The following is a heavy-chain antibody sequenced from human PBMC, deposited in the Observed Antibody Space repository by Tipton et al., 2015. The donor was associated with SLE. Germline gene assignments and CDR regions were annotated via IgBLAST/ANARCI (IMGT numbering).Heavy chain of an antibody. J-gene: IGHJ4*02. D-gene: IGHD6-19*01. V-gene: IGHV4-39*07. Sequence: TLSLTCTVSGGSISSSNHYWGWIRQPPGKGLEWIGSIYYSGKTHHNTFLKSRVTISVNTSKNQFSLKLSSVIAADTAVYYCAREMDSSGPTFDYWGQGTLVTVSS. CDR3: AREMDSSGPTFDY. CDR2: IYYSGKT. CDR1: GGSISSSNHY.